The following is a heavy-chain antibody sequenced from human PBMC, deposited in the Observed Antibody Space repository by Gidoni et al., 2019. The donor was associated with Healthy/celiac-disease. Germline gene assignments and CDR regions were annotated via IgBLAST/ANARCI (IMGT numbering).Heavy chain of an antibody. CDR2: ISGSGGST. V-gene: IGHV3-23*01. CDR1: GFTFSSYA. D-gene: IGHD3-16*01. CDR3: AKDTGEPTYFDY. J-gene: IGHJ4*02. Sequence: EVQLLESGGGFVQPGGSLRLSCAASGFTFSSYAMSWVRQAPGKGLEWVSAISGSGGSTYYADSVKGRFTISRDNSKNTLYLQMNSLRAEDTAVDYCAKDTGEPTYFDYWGQGTLVTVSS.